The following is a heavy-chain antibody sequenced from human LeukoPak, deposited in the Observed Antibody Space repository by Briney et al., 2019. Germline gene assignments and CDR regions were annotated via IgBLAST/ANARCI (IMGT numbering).Heavy chain of an antibody. V-gene: IGHV6-1*01. CDR1: GDSVSSDSAA. D-gene: IGHD3-10*01. CDR2: TYYRSKWYN. Sequence: SQTLSLTCAISGDSVSSDSAAWNWIRQSPSRGLEWLGRTYYRSKWYNDYAVSVKSRITINPDTSKNQFSLQLNSVTPEDTAVYYCAREVLWFGESRRYNWFDPWGQGTLVTVSS. CDR3: AREVLWFGESRRYNWFDP. J-gene: IGHJ5*02.